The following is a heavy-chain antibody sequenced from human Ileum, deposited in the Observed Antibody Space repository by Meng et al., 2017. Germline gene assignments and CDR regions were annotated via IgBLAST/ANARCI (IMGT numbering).Heavy chain of an antibody. D-gene: IGHD4-23*01. V-gene: IGHV4-4*02. CDR1: SGSISSNTY. Sequence: QGQLQGSGPGLVRPSGTLSLTCAVSSGSISSNTYWSWVRQPPGKGLEWIGQISHSGSAYYNPSLKSRVTMSVDKSKSQFSLMLTSVTAADTAIDYCARHGGYSQDFWGQGTLVTVSS. CDR3: ARHGGYSQDF. J-gene: IGHJ4*02. CDR2: ISHSGSA.